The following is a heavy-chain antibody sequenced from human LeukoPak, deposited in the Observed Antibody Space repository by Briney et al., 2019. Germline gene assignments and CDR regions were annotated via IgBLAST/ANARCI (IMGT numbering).Heavy chain of an antibody. CDR2: IYSSGSF. CDR3: ARSGGSSSGSLGLWYSDI. J-gene: IGHJ3*02. Sequence: SETLSLTCTVSGGSISSYFWTWIRQPAGRGLEWIGHIYSSGSFKYNPSLKSRVTLSIDTSKNQLSLKLNSVTAADTAVYYCARSGGSSSGSLGLWYSDIWGQGTMVADSS. CDR1: GGSISSYF. D-gene: IGHD6-19*01. V-gene: IGHV4-4*07.